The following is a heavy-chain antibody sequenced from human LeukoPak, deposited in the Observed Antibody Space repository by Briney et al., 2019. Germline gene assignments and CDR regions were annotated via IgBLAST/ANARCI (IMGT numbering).Heavy chain of an antibody. D-gene: IGHD6-13*01. J-gene: IGHJ4*02. V-gene: IGHV3-7*05. Sequence: PGGSLRLSCAASGFTFSSYSMNWVRQAPGRGLEWVASIKQDGSDKYYVDSVKGRFTISRDNAKNSLYLQMNSLRVGDTAVYFCARGPPPPYTTTWFDYWGQGALVTVSS. CDR1: GFTFSSYS. CDR3: ARGPPPPYTTTWFDY. CDR2: IKQDGSDK.